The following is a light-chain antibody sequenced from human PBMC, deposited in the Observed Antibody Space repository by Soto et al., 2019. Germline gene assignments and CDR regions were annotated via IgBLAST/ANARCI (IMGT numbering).Light chain of an antibody. CDR2: GAT. Sequence: EIVMTQSPAILSVSPGDRATLSCRANQSISSNLAWYQQKPGQAPRLLIYGATTRATGIPARFSGSGSGTDFTLTINSLQSEDFAVYYCQQRSNWLTFGGGTKVEIK. CDR3: QQRSNWLT. V-gene: IGKV3D-15*01. J-gene: IGKJ4*01. CDR1: QSISSN.